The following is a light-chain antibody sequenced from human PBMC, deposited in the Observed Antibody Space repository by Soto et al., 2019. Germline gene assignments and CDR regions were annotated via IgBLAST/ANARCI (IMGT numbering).Light chain of an antibody. CDR3: CSYAGSSTLGV. CDR2: EGS. J-gene: IGLJ3*02. V-gene: IGLV2-23*01. CDR1: SSDVGNYNL. Sequence: QSALTQPASVSGSAGQSITISCTGTSSDVGNYNLVSWYLHHPGKAPKLMIYEGSKRPSGVSNRFSGSKSGNTASLTISGLQAEDEADYYCCSYAGSSTLGVFGGGTKVTVL.